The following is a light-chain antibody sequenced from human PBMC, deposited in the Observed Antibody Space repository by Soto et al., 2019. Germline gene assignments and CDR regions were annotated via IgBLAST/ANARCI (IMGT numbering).Light chain of an antibody. Sequence: DIQMTQSPSSVSASVGDRVTITCRASQDIGSWLAWYQQKPGKAPKILIYGASILQRGVPSRFSGSGSGTDFTLTISSLQPEDLATYYCQQTNSFLTITFGPRTKVDIK. J-gene: IGKJ3*01. CDR1: QDIGSW. V-gene: IGKV1-12*01. CDR2: GAS. CDR3: QQTNSFLTIT.